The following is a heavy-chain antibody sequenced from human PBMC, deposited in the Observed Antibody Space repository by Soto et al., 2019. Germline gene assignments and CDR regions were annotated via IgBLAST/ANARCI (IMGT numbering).Heavy chain of an antibody. Sequence: SETLSLTCVVSGYSISSGYYWGWIRQPPGKGLEWIGSIYHSGSTYYNPSLKSRVTISVDTSKNQFSLKLSSVAAADTAVYYCARDFLDGSGSYYAFDYWGQGTLVTVSS. CDR3: ARDFLDGSGSYYAFDY. J-gene: IGHJ4*02. CDR1: GYSISSGYY. D-gene: IGHD3-10*01. CDR2: IYHSGST. V-gene: IGHV4-38-2*02.